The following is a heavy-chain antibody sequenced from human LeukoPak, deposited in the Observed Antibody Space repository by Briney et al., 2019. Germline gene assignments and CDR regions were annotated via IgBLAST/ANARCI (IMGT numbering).Heavy chain of an antibody. Sequence: SETLSLTCTVSGGSINSGGYYWSWIRQHPGKGLEWIGYIYYSGSTYYNPSLKSRVTISVDTSKNQFSLKLSSVTAADTAVYYCARETQLGSGSYPGRFDPWGQGTLVTVSS. CDR3: ARETQLGSGSYPGRFDP. CDR1: GGSINSGGYY. D-gene: IGHD3-10*01. CDR2: IYYSGST. V-gene: IGHV4-31*03. J-gene: IGHJ5*02.